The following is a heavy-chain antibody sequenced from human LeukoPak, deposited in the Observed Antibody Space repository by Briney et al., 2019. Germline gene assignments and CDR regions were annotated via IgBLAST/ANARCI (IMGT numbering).Heavy chain of an antibody. J-gene: IGHJ4*02. CDR2: ITSSSSTI. Sequence: SGGSLRLSCVASGFTFSIYSMNWVRQAPGKGLEWISFITSSSSTIYYAGSVKGRFTISRDNAKNSLYLQMNSLNDEDTAVYYCARDAGQARGDSWGQGTLVTVSS. CDR3: ARDAGQARGDS. CDR1: GFTFSIYS. V-gene: IGHV3-48*02.